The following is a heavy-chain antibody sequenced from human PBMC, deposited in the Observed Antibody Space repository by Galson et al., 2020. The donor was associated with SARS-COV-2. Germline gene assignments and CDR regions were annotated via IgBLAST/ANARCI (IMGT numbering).Heavy chain of an antibody. CDR1: GYTFTSYY. D-gene: IGHD6-13*01. V-gene: IGHV1-46*01. CDR3: ARPDAAAGPGRRLLKYYNGMDV. J-gene: IGHJ6*02. CDR2: INPSGGST. Sequence: ASVKVSCKAPGYTFTSYYMHWVRQAPGQGLEWMGIINPSGGSTSYAQKFQGRVTMTRDTSTSTVYMELSSLRSEDTAVYYCARPDAAAGPGRRLLKYYNGMDVSGQGTTVTVSS.